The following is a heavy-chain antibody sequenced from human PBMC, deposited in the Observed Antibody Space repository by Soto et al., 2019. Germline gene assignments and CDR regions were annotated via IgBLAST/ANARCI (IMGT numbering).Heavy chain of an antibody. D-gene: IGHD3-16*01. Sequence: QITLKESGPTLVKPKQTLTLTCTFSGFSLSTSGVGVGWIRQPPGKALEWLALIYLDDAKHYSPSLKSRLTITKDHSKNQGVLTMTNLDPVDTGTYYVAHKGGGDRILDYWGQGTLVTVSS. CDR3: AHKGGGDRILDY. J-gene: IGHJ4*02. CDR2: IYLDDAK. V-gene: IGHV2-5*02. CDR1: GFSLSTSGVG.